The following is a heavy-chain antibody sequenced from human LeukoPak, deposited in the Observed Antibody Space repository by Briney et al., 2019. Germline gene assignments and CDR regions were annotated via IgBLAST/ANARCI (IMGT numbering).Heavy chain of an antibody. V-gene: IGHV1-69*13. CDR3: ARGTDTLDY. Sequence: ASVKVSCKASGGTFSSYAINWVRQAPGQGLEWMGGIIPIFGTTNYAQKFQGRVTITADGSTSTAYMELSSLRSDDTAVYYCARGTDTLDYWGQGTLVTVSS. J-gene: IGHJ4*02. CDR1: GGTFSSYA. D-gene: IGHD5-18*01. CDR2: IIPIFGTT.